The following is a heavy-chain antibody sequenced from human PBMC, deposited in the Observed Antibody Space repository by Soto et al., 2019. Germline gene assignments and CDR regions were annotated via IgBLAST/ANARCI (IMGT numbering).Heavy chain of an antibody. CDR3: ARDLGYNWNEDWFVP. Sequence: SQTLSLTCAISGDSVSSNSAAWNWIRQSPSRGLEWLGRTYYRSKWYNDYAVSVKSRITTTQDTSKNQFSLQLNSVTPDDTAVYYCARDLGYNWNEDWFVPWGQGTLVTVSS. J-gene: IGHJ5*02. D-gene: IGHD1-20*01. CDR1: GDSVSSNSAA. CDR2: TYYRSKWYN. V-gene: IGHV6-1*01.